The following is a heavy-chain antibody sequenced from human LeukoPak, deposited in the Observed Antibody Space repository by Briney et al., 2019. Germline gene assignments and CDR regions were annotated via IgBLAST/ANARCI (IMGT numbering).Heavy chain of an antibody. D-gene: IGHD2-2*01. J-gene: IGHJ4*02. CDR2: ISWNGGSI. Sequence: XXXRXXPGXXXEWVSGISWNGGSIGYADSVKGRFTISRDNAKMSLYLQMNSLRAEDTALYYCAKGYCSSVSCHADYWGQGTLATASS. CDR3: AKGYCSSVSCHADY. V-gene: IGHV3-9*01.